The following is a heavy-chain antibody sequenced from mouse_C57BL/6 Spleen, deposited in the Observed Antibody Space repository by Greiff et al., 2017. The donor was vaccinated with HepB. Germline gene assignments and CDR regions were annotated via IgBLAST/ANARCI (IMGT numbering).Heavy chain of an antibody. CDR3: ATTVVFDY. CDR2: IYPSDSET. CDR1: GYTFTSYW. V-gene: IGHV1-61*01. J-gene: IGHJ2*01. D-gene: IGHD1-1*01. Sequence: QVQLQQPGAELVRPGSSVKLSCKASGYTFTSYWMDWVKQRPGQGLEWIGNIYPSDSETHYNQKFKDKATLTVDKSSSKAYMQLSSLTSEDSAVYYCATTVVFDYWGQGTTLTVSS.